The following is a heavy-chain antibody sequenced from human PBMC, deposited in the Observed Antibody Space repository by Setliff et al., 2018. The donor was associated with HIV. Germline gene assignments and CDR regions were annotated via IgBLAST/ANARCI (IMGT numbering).Heavy chain of an antibody. Sequence: PGGSLSLSCAASGFTFRSYAMHWVRQAPGKGLEWVAKLLYDGSDDFYSDSVKGRFTISRDNSNNTLFLQMNSLRPEDTAVYYCAREDVMTGYSFDYWGQGTLVTVSS. CDR3: AREDVMTGYSFDY. J-gene: IGHJ4*02. CDR2: LLYDGSDD. CDR1: GFTFRSYA. D-gene: IGHD3-9*01. V-gene: IGHV3-30*04.